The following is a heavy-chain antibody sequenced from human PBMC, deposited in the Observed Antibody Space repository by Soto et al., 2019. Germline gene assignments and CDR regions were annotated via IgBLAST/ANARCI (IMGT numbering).Heavy chain of an antibody. J-gene: IGHJ5*02. V-gene: IGHV1-3*04. D-gene: IGHD1-7*01. Sequence: ASVRVSCKASGYTFTNNVIHWLRQAPGHTLEWMRWIQTAKGNTKYSQKFEARVTLTRDTAASTAYMELNSLRSDDTAVYYCARDPIWTYTWNYARLNYLDPWGQGTLVTVSS. CDR1: GYTFTNNV. CDR2: IQTAKGNT. CDR3: ARDPIWTYTWNYARLNYLDP.